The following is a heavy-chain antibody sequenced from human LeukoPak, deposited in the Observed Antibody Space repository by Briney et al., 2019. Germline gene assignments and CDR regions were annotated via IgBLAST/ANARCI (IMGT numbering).Heavy chain of an antibody. D-gene: IGHD6-19*01. CDR3: ARVAGRIAVAGTDF. CDR1: GFTFSSYI. V-gene: IGHV3-21*01. Sequence: GGSLRLSCAASGFTFSSYIMKWVRQAPGKGLEWVSTISSSSSYIYYADSVKGRFTISRDNAKNSLYLQMNSLRAEDTAVYYCARVAGRIAVAGTDFWGQGNLVTVSS. CDR2: ISSSSSYI. J-gene: IGHJ4*02.